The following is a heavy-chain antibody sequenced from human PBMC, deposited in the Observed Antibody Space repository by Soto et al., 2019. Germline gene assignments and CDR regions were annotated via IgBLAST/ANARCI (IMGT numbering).Heavy chain of an antibody. Sequence: PGESLKISRKGSGYSFTSYWIGWVRQMPGKGLEWMGIIYPGDSDTRYSPSFQGQVTISADKSISTAYLQWSSLKASDTAMYYCARVGYCSSTSCYTHFGYWGQGTLVTVSS. CDR2: IYPGDSDT. D-gene: IGHD2-2*02. CDR1: GYSFTSYW. CDR3: ARVGYCSSTSCYTHFGY. V-gene: IGHV5-51*01. J-gene: IGHJ4*02.